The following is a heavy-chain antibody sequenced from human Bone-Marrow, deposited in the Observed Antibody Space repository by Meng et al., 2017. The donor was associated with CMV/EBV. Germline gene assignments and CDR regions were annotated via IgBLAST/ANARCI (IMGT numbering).Heavy chain of an antibody. D-gene: IGHD3-10*01. J-gene: IGHJ5*02. CDR1: GLTFPRVY. V-gene: IGHV1-46*01. Sequence: GLTFPRVYMTWGRQAPGQGLEWMGIINPSGGSTSYAQKFQGRVTMTRDTSTSTVYMELSSLRSEDTAVYYCARGRDVWFGEQDWFDPWGQGTLVTVSS. CDR2: INPSGGST. CDR3: ARGRDVWFGEQDWFDP.